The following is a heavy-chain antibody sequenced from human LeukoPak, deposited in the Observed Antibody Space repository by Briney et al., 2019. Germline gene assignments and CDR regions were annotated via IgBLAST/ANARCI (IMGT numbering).Heavy chain of an antibody. CDR1: GGTFSSYA. D-gene: IGHD3-9*01. J-gene: IGHJ4*02. Sequence: ASVKVSCKASGGTFSSYAISWVRQAPGQGLEWMGGIIPIFGTANYAQKFQGRVTITADKSTSTAYMELSSRRSEDTAVYYCARARYDILTGYYNGYYFDYWGQGTLVTVSS. CDR3: ARARYDILTGYYNGYYFDY. V-gene: IGHV1-69*06. CDR2: IIPIFGTA.